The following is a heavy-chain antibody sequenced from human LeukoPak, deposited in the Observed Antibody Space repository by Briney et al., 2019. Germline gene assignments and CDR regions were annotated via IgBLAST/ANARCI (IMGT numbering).Heavy chain of an antibody. CDR3: AKEGYDILTGYWFDY. D-gene: IGHD3-9*01. Sequence: TGGSLRLSCAASGFTFSSYGMHCVRQAPGKGLEWVAVISYDGSNKYYADSVKGRFTISRDNSKNPLYLQMNSLRAEDTAVYYCAKEGYDILTGYWFDYWGQGTLVTVSS. CDR1: GFTFSSYG. CDR2: ISYDGSNK. V-gene: IGHV3-30*18. J-gene: IGHJ4*02.